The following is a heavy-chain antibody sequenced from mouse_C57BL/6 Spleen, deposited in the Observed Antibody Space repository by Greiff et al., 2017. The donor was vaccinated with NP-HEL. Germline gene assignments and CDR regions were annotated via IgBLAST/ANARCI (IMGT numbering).Heavy chain of an antibody. CDR1: GYAFSSYW. D-gene: IGHD2-4*01. CDR2: IYPGDGDT. J-gene: IGHJ2*01. Sequence: VQLQQSGAELVKPGASVKISCKASGYAFSSYWMNWVKQRPGKGLEWIGQIYPGDGDTNYNGKFKGKATLTADKSSSTAYMQLSSLTSEDSAVYFCARDYYDYDGYYFYYWGQGTTLTVSS. CDR3: ARDYYDYDGYYFYY. V-gene: IGHV1-80*01.